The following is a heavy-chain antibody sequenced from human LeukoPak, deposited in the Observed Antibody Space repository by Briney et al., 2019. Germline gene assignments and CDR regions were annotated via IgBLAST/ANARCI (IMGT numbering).Heavy chain of an antibody. CDR2: IYYSGST. Sequence: PSETLSLTCTVSGGSISSSSYYWGWIRQPPGKGLEWIGSIYYSGSTYYNPSLKSRVTISVDTSKNQFSLKLSSVTAADTAVYYCARQPLYGDYEALRFDPWGQGTLSPSPQ. CDR3: ARQPLYGDYEALRFDP. D-gene: IGHD4-17*01. J-gene: IGHJ5*02. V-gene: IGHV4-39*01. CDR1: GGSISSSSYY.